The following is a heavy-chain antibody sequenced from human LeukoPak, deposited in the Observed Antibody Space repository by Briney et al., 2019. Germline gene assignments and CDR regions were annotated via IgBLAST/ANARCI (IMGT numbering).Heavy chain of an antibody. J-gene: IGHJ6*03. CDR1: GGSISSSSYY. D-gene: IGHD3-3*01. V-gene: IGHV4-39*07. CDR2: IYYSGST. CDR3: ARDRRFLEWLQPNYYYYYMDV. Sequence: SETLSLTCTVSGGSISSSSYYWGWIRHPPGKGLEWIGSIYYSGSTYYNPSLKSRCTISVDTSKSQFSLKLSSVTAADTAVYYCARDRRFLEWLQPNYYYYYMDVWGKGTTVTVSS.